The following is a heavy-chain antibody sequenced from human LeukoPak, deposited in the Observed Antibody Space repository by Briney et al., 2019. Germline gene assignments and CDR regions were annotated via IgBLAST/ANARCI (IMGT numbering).Heavy chain of an antibody. Sequence: PSQTLSLTCDVSGGSISSGGYSWSWIRQPPGKGLEWIGYIYHSGSTYYNPSLKSRVTISVDRSKNQFSLKLSPVTAADTAVYYYARARVPRAAAGTGWFDPWGQGTLVTVSS. D-gene: IGHD6-13*01. CDR2: IYHSGST. J-gene: IGHJ5*02. V-gene: IGHV4-30-2*01. CDR1: GGSISSGGYS. CDR3: ARARVPRAAAGTGWFDP.